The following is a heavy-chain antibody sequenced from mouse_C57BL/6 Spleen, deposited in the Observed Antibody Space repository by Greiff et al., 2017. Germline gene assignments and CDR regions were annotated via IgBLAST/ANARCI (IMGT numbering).Heavy chain of an antibody. Sequence: EVNLVESGGGLVQPKGSLKLSCAASGFSFNTYAMNWVRQAPGKGLEWVARIRSKSNNYATYYADSVKDRFTISRDDSESMLYLQMNNLKTEDTAMYYCVSQYGSSPWFAYWGQGTLVTVSA. D-gene: IGHD1-1*01. CDR3: VSQYGSSPWFAY. CDR1: GFSFNTYA. CDR2: IRSKSNNYAT. V-gene: IGHV10-1*01. J-gene: IGHJ3*01.